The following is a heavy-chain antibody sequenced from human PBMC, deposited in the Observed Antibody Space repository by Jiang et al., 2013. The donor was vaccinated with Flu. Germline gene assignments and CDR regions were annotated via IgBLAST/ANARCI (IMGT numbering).Heavy chain of an antibody. V-gene: IGHV4-61*01. CDR2: IYYSGST. J-gene: IGHJ6*02. CDR1: GGSVSSGSYY. Sequence: LLKPSETLSLTCTVSGGSVSSGSYYWSWIRQPPGKGLEWIGYIYYSGSTNYNPSLKSRVTISVDTSKSQFSLKLSSVTAADTAVYYCARASGYDILTGYNYYYGMDVWGQGATVTVSS. CDR3: ARASGYDILTGYNYYYGMDV. D-gene: IGHD3-9*01.